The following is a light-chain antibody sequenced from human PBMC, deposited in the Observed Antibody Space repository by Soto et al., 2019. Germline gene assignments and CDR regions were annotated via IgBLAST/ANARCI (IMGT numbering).Light chain of an antibody. J-gene: IGKJ1*01. CDR2: AAS. CDR3: HQYDGYSWT. CDR1: QSITTF. V-gene: IGKV1-39*01. Sequence: DIQVTQSPSSLSASVGDRVTITCRASQSITTFLNWYQQKPGNAPKLLIYAASSLQTGVPSRFSGSGSGTDFTLTISSLQREDFATYYCHQYDGYSWTFGQGTKVDIK.